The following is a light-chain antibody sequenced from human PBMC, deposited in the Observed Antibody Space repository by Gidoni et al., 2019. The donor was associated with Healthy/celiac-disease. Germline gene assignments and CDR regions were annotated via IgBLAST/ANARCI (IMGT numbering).Light chain of an antibody. CDR3: QQYYSTPPT. CDR1: QSVLYSSNNKNY. CDR2: LAS. J-gene: IGKJ1*01. Sequence: DIVMTQSPYSLAVSLGERATINCKSSQSVLYSSNNKNYLAWYQQKPGQPPKLLIYLASTRESGVPDRFSGSGSGTDFTLTISSLQAEDVAVYYCQQYYSTPPTFGQGTKVEIK. V-gene: IGKV4-1*01.